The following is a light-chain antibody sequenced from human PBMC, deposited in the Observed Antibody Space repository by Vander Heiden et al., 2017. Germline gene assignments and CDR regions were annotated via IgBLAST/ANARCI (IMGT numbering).Light chain of an antibody. CDR3: QQSYSTLRT. CDR2: AAS. CDR1: QSISSY. Sequence: DIQMTQSPSSLSASVGDRVTITCRASQSISSYLNWYQQKPGKAPKLLIYAASSVQSGVPSRFSGSGSGTDFTLTISSLQPEDFATYYCQQSYSTLRTFGQGTKVEIK. J-gene: IGKJ1*01. V-gene: IGKV1-39*01.